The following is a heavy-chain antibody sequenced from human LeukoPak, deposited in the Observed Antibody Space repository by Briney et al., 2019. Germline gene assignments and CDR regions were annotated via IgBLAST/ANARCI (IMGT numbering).Heavy chain of an antibody. CDR3: ATYRQVLLPFES. J-gene: IGHJ4*02. Sequence: GGSLRLFCAASGFTFSTFAMIWVRQPPGKGLEWVSSIFPSGGEIHYADSVRGRFTISRDNSKSILSLQMNSLRAEDTAIYYCATYRQVLLPFESWGQGTLVTVSS. CDR2: IFPSGGEI. D-gene: IGHD5-18*01. CDR1: GFTFSTFA. V-gene: IGHV3-23*01.